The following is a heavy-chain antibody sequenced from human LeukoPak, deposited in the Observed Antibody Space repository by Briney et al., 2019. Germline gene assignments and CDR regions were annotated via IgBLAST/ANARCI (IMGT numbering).Heavy chain of an antibody. CDR2: VYHVGTT. CDR1: GYSISSGYF. CDR3: ARCLGFLIGSSWYPDAFDI. V-gene: IGHV4-38-2*02. Sequence: SETLSLTCTVSGYSISSGYFWGWIRQPPGKGLEWIGVYHVGTTDYNPSLKSRVTISVDRSKNQMPLKLSSVTAADTAVYYCARCLGFLIGSSWYPDAFDIWGQGTMVTVSS. J-gene: IGHJ3*02. D-gene: IGHD6-13*01.